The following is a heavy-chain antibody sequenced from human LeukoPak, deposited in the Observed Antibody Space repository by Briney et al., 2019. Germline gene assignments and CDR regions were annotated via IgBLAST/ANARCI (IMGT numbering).Heavy chain of an antibody. Sequence: GRSLRLSCAASGFTFSSYAMHWVRQAPGKGLEWVAVISYDGSSKYYADSVKGRFTISRDNSKNTLYLQMNSLRAEDTAVYYCARGSRDYWGQGTLVTVSS. CDR1: GFTFSSYA. CDR2: ISYDGSSK. V-gene: IGHV3-30-3*01. CDR3: ARGSRDY. J-gene: IGHJ4*02. D-gene: IGHD2-15*01.